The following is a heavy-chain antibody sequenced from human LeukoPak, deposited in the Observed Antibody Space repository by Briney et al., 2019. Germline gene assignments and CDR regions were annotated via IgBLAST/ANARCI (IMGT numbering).Heavy chain of an antibody. Sequence: ASVKVSCKASGGTFSSYAISWVRQAPGQGLEWMGRIIPIFGTANYAQKFQGRVTITTDESTSTAYIEMSSLRSEDTAVYYCASTVVAATRGSDYWGQGTLVTVSS. CDR2: IIPIFGTA. D-gene: IGHD2-15*01. CDR1: GGTFSSYA. V-gene: IGHV1-69*05. CDR3: ASTVVAATRGSDY. J-gene: IGHJ4*02.